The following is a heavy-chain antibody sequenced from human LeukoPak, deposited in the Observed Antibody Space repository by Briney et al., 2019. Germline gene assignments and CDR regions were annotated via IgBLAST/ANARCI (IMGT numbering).Heavy chain of an antibody. Sequence: PSETLSLTCAVYGGSFSGYYWSWIRQPPGKGLEWIGEINHSGSTNYNPSLKSRVTISVDTSKNQFSLKLSSVTAADTAVYYCARHERGYCSGGSCYLDYWGQGTLVTVSS. CDR1: GGSFSGYY. CDR3: ARHERGYCSGGSCYLDY. D-gene: IGHD2-15*01. CDR2: INHSGST. J-gene: IGHJ4*02. V-gene: IGHV4-34*01.